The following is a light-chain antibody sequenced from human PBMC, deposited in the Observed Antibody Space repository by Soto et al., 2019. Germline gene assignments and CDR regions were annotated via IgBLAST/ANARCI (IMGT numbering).Light chain of an antibody. J-gene: IGLJ2*01. V-gene: IGLV2-14*01. CDR3: SSYTSSSTRV. CDR2: DVS. CDR1: SSDVGGYNY. Sequence: QSALTQPASVSGSPGQSITISCTGTSSDVGGYNYVSWYQQHPGKAPKLMIYDVSNRPSGVSNRFSGSKSGNTASLTISGLQAEDEADYYCSSYTSSSTRVFVGETKLTVL.